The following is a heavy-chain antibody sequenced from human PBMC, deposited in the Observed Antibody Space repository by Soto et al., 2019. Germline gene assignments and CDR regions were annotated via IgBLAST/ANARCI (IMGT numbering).Heavy chain of an antibody. Sequence: RASVKVSCQASGYTFTDYYMHWVRQAPGQGLEWMGWINPNSGGTNYAQKFQGRVTMTRDTSISTAYMELSRLRSDDTAVYYCARGGIGQWLVTHYGMDVWGQGTTVTVSS. CDR3: ARGGIGQWLVTHYGMDV. J-gene: IGHJ6*02. CDR1: GYTFTDYY. D-gene: IGHD6-19*01. CDR2: INPNSGGT. V-gene: IGHV1-2*02.